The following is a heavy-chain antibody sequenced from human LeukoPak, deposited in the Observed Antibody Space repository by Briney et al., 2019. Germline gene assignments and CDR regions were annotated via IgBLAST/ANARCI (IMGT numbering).Heavy chain of an antibody. CDR1: GYTFTSYG. V-gene: IGHV1-2*02. J-gene: IGHJ4*02. Sequence: GASVKVSCKASGYTFTSYGISWVRQAPGQGLEWMGWISPNSGGTNYPQKFQGRVTMTRDTSITTAYMELSRLRSDDTAVYYCARSDYGDYADFDYWGQGTLVTVSS. CDR3: ARSDYGDYADFDY. CDR2: ISPNSGGT. D-gene: IGHD4-17*01.